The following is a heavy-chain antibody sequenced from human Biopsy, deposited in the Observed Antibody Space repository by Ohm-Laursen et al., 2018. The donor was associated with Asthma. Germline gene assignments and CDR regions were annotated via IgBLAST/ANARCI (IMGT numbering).Heavy chain of an antibody. Sequence: ASVKVSCKSLGGTFNAYVIGWVRQAPGQGLEWMGGINSVFGTTTYPQKFQDRVTITADDSTSTVYMELSSLRSEDTAVYYCARKAGSCVSRTCYSLDFWGQGTLVTVSS. D-gene: IGHD2-15*01. V-gene: IGHV1-69*13. CDR1: GGTFNAYV. CDR3: ARKAGSCVSRTCYSLDF. CDR2: INSVFGTT. J-gene: IGHJ4*02.